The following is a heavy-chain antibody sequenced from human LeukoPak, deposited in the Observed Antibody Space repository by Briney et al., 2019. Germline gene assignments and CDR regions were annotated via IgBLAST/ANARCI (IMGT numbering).Heavy chain of an antibody. CDR1: GGSISSSSYY. Sequence: PSETLSLTCTVSGGSISSSSYYWGWIRQPPGKGLEWIGSIYYSGSTYYNPSLKSRVTISVDTSKNQFSLKLSSVTAADTAVYYCARARYGGSGWYLDYWGQGTLVTVSS. J-gene: IGHJ4*02. CDR3: ARARYGGSGWYLDY. CDR2: IYYSGST. V-gene: IGHV4-39*07. D-gene: IGHD6-19*01.